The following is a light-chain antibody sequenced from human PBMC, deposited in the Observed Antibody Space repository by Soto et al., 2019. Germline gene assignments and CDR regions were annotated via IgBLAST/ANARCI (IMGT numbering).Light chain of an antibody. V-gene: IGKV3-15*01. J-gene: IGKJ4*01. CDR1: QSVSSN. CDR3: QHYNEQPLT. Sequence: EIVMTQSPATLSVSPGERATLSCRASQSVSSNLAWYQQKPGQAPRLLICGGTSRAAGIPARFSGIGSGTEFTLTISSLQSEDSALYYCQHYNEQPLTFGGGTKVEIK. CDR2: GGT.